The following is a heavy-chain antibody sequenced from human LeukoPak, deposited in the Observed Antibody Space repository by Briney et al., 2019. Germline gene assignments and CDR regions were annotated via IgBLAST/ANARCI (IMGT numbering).Heavy chain of an antibody. J-gene: IGHJ6*02. CDR1: GYTFTSYY. Sequence: PAASMKVSCKASGYTFTSYYMHWVRQAPGQGLEWMGIINPSGGSTSYAQKFQGRVTMTRDTSTSTVYMELSSLRSEDTAVYYCARSTGGSGSDYYYYGMDVWGQGTTVTVSS. CDR3: ARSTGGSGSDYYYYGMDV. V-gene: IGHV1-46*01. D-gene: IGHD6-19*01. CDR2: INPSGGST.